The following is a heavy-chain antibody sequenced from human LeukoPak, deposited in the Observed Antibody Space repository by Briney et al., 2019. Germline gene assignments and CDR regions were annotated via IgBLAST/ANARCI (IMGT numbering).Heavy chain of an antibody. D-gene: IGHD5-24*01. CDR1: GGSISSYH. Sequence: SETLSLTCTVSGGSISSYHWSWIRQPPGKGLEWIGYIYYSGSTNYNPSLKSRVTISVDTSKNQFSLKLSSVTAADTAVYYCARGALGGYNKFDYWGQGTLVTVSS. J-gene: IGHJ4*02. V-gene: IGHV4-59*01. CDR2: IYYSGST. CDR3: ARGALGGYNKFDY.